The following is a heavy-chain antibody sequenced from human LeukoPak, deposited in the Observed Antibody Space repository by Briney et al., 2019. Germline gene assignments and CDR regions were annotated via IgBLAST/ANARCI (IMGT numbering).Heavy chain of an antibody. D-gene: IGHD2-2*01. Sequence: SETLSLTCTVSGGSISSYYWSWIRQPAGKGLEWIGRIYTSGSTNYNPSLKSRVTMSVDTSKNQFSLKLSSVTAADTAVYYCARGGDIVVGGNDYYYYMDVWGKGTTVTVSS. CDR1: GGSISSYY. J-gene: IGHJ6*03. V-gene: IGHV4-4*07. CDR2: IYTSGST. CDR3: ARGGDIVVGGNDYYYYMDV.